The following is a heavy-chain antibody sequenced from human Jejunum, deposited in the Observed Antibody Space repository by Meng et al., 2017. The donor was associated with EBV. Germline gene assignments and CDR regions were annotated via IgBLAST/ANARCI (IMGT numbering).Heavy chain of an antibody. V-gene: IGHV4-34*01. CDR1: GESFTDYS. CDR3: ARLRVDPFDNWFDP. D-gene: IGHD5-12*01. J-gene: IGHJ5*02. CDR2: IDQYGRA. Sequence: QAHQHAGGVGLLGPSEPLALPCPVYGESFTDYSCGWIRQPPRKGPKWIGEIDQYGRANNNPSLKSRLTMSVDTSKNQFSLKLNSVTAADTAVYYCARLRVDPFDNWFDPWGQGILVTVSS.